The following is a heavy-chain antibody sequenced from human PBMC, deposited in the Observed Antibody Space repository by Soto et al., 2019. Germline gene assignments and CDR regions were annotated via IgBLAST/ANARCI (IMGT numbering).Heavy chain of an antibody. Sequence: PSETLSLTCAVSGGSISSSNWWSWVRQPPGKGLEWIGEIYHSGSTNYNPSLKSRVTISVDKSKNQFSLKLSSVTAADTAVYYCARGGQTWGYGYYFDYWGQGTLVTVSS. CDR2: IYHSGST. CDR3: ARGGQTWGYGYYFDY. V-gene: IGHV4-4*02. CDR1: GGSISSSNW. D-gene: IGHD5-18*01. J-gene: IGHJ4*02.